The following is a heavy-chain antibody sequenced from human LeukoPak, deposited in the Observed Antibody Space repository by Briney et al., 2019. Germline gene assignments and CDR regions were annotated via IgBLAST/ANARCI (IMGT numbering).Heavy chain of an antibody. CDR2: IWSDGSNK. CDR1: GFTFSSYG. D-gene: IGHD6-13*01. V-gene: IGHV3-33*08. J-gene: IGHJ4*02. CDR3: AREQMGLAAADYYFDY. Sequence: GRSLRLSCAASGFTFSSYGLHWVRQAPGKGLEWVAVIWSDGSNKYYAGSVKGRFTISRDNAKNTLYLQMNSLRAEDTAVYYCAREQMGLAAADYYFDYWGQGTLVTVSS.